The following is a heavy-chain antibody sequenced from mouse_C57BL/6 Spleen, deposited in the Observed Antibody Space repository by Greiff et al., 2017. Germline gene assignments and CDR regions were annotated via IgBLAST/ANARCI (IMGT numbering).Heavy chain of an antibody. V-gene: IGHV3-6*01. CDR2: ISYDGSN. CDR3: ARGYYGSSYGGYYAMDY. CDR1: GYSITSGYY. D-gene: IGHD1-1*01. J-gene: IGHJ4*01. Sequence: VQLKESGPGLVKPSQSLSLTCSVTGYSITSGYYWNWIRQFPGNKLEWMGYISYDGSNNYNPSLKNRISITRDTSKNQFFLKLNSVTTEDTATYYCARGYYGSSYGGYYAMDYWGQGTSVTVSS.